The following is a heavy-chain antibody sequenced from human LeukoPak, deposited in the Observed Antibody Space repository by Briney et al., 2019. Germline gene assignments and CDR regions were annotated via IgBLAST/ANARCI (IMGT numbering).Heavy chain of an antibody. CDR3: ARETRYGSGSYYPYYFDY. Sequence: ASVKVSCKASGYTFTGYYMHWVRQAPGQGLEWMGRINPNSGGTNYAQKFQGRVTMTRDTSTSTVYMELSSLRSEDTAVYYCARETRYGSGSYYPYYFDYWGQGTLVTVSS. D-gene: IGHD3-10*01. V-gene: IGHV1-2*06. J-gene: IGHJ4*02. CDR1: GYTFTGYY. CDR2: INPNSGGT.